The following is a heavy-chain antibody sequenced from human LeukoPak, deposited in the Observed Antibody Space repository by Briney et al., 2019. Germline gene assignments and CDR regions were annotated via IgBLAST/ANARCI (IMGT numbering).Heavy chain of an antibody. J-gene: IGHJ4*02. D-gene: IGHD3-22*01. Sequence: GGSLRLSCAASGFTFSSYAMHWVRQAPGKGLEWVAVISYDGSNKYYADSVKGRFTISRDNSKNTLYLQMNSLRAEDTAVYYCARDPSSSPRSSGYYCLLDSWGQGTLVTVSS. CDR3: ARDPSSSPRSSGYYCLLDS. CDR1: GFTFSSYA. CDR2: ISYDGSNK. V-gene: IGHV3-30-3*01.